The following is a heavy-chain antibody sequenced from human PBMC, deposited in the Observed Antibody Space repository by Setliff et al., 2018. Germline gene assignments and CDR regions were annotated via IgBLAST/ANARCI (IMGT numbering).Heavy chain of an antibody. CDR3: ARLPKIVTGYYGSHYYYYMDV. J-gene: IGHJ6*03. Sequence: SETLSLTCSVAGGSMSNYFWSWVRRPPGKGLEWIGFISSGGSTIYSPSLKSRVTISVDTSKNQFSLRLNSVTAADTAVYYCARLPKIVTGYYGSHYYYYMDVWGKGTTVTVSS. CDR1: GGSMSNYF. V-gene: IGHV4-59*08. D-gene: IGHD3-9*01. CDR2: ISSGGST.